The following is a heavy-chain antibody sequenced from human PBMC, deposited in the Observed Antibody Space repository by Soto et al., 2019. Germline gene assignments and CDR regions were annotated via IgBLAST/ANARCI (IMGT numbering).Heavy chain of an antibody. CDR2: INTGNGTT. D-gene: IGHD2-8*01. J-gene: IGHJ4*02. CDR3: ASNAFDY. V-gene: IGHV1-3*04. Sequence: GASVKVSCKASGYTFSGHAIHWVRQAPGRGPEWLAWINTGNGTTRYSPRLQGRVSLRTDTSASTAYMDLTRLRFEDTAVYYCASNAFDYWGQGTLVTSPQ. CDR1: GYTFSGHA.